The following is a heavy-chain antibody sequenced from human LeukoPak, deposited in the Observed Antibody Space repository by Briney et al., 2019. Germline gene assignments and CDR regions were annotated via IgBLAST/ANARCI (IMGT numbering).Heavy chain of an antibody. CDR1: GFTCRNYA. D-gene: IGHD5-18*01. V-gene: IGHV3-23*01. Sequence: GGSLRLSCAASGFTCRNYAMSWVRQAPGKGLKWVSGTTNSGGGTYYAESVKGRFTMSRDNSKNTLYLQMDNLRAEDTAVYYCAKRDSNGYYFDYWGQGTLVTVSS. CDR2: TTNSGGGT. CDR3: AKRDSNGYYFDY. J-gene: IGHJ4*02.